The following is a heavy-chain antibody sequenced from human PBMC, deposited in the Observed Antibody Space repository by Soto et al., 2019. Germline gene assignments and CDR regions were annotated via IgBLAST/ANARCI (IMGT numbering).Heavy chain of an antibody. Sequence: TLVNPTQTLTVTCTFSGFSLTTSAAGVGWIRQTPGKALERLAVIFGHCNDNYSPSLKNRLTITKDTSKSQVVLTMPNVDPLDPAPHYSAHMSYSATYHFDSLRQGTLVPVS. J-gene: IGHJ4*02. CDR2: IFGHCND. CDR1: GFSLTTSAAG. D-gene: IGHD1-26*01. CDR3: AHMSYSATYHFDS. V-gene: IGHV2-5*01.